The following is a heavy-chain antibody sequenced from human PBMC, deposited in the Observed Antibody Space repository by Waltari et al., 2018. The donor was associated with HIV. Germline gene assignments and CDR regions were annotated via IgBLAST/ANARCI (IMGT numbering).Heavy chain of an antibody. V-gene: IGHV5-51*03. Sequence: EVQLVQSGAELKKPGESLKISCQAYGYDFSTVWIGWVRQMPGKGLEWMGIVRPIDSDTRDRPSFEGHVTISADRSISTAYLQWSRLKASDSGIYYCAKIGLRGNYFDAWGQGTLVTVSS. CDR1: GYDFSTVW. CDR2: VRPIDSDT. J-gene: IGHJ5*02. D-gene: IGHD1-1*01. CDR3: AKIGLRGNYFDA.